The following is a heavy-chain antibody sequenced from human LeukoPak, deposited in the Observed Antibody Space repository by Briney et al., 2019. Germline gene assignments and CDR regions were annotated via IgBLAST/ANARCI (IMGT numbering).Heavy chain of an antibody. CDR3: AKIYDSRKDDPFDI. CDR1: GFTLSNYG. D-gene: IGHD3-22*01. Sequence: PGGSLRLSCAASGFTLSNYGMHWVRQAPGKGLEWLTVVSSDGNTEYYADSVEGRFTISRDNSKNTMYLQMNSLRVEDTAVYYCAKIYDSRKDDPFDIWGQGTMVTVSS. J-gene: IGHJ3*02. V-gene: IGHV3-30*18. CDR2: VSSDGNTE.